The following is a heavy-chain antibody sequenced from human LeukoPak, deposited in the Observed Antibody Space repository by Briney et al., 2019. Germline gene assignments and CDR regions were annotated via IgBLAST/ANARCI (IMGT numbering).Heavy chain of an antibody. V-gene: IGHV3-23*01. CDR2: ISGNGGST. J-gene: IGHJ4*02. CDR3: AKPYYDFWSGYYSY. D-gene: IGHD3-3*01. Sequence: GGSLRLSCAASGFTFSSYAMSWVRQAPGKGLEWVSAISGNGGSTYYADSVKGRFTISGDNSKNTLYLQMNSLRAEDTAVYYCAKPYYDFWSGYYSYWGQGTLVTVSS. CDR1: GFTFSSYA.